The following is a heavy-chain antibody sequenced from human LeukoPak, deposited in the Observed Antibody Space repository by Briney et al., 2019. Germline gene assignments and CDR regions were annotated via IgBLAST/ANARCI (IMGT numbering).Heavy chain of an antibody. CDR1: RFTFSDYY. CDR3: ARDGGWKGGTDY. V-gene: IGHV3-11*01. J-gene: IGHJ4*02. Sequence: AGGSLRLSCAASRFTFSDYYMSWIRQAPGKGLEWVSYISSSGNNIHYGDSVKGRFTISRDNAKNSLYLQMNRLRAEDTAVYYCARDGGWKGGTDYWGQGTLVTVSS. CDR2: ISSSGNNI. D-gene: IGHD2-15*01.